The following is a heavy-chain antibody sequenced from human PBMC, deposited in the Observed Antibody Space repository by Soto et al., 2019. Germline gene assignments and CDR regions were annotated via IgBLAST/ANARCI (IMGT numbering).Heavy chain of an antibody. V-gene: IGHV3-33*01. D-gene: IGHD6-13*01. CDR1: GFTFSSYG. Sequence: GGSLRLSCAASGFTFSSYGMHWVRQAPGKGLEWVAVIWYDGSNKYYADSVKGRFTISRDNSKNTLYLQMNSLRAEDTAVCYCAREGQQLALDYWGQGTLVTVSS. J-gene: IGHJ4*02. CDR3: AREGQQLALDY. CDR2: IWYDGSNK.